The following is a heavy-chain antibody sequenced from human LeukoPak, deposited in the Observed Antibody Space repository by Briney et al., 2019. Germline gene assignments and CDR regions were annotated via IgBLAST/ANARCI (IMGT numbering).Heavy chain of an antibody. Sequence: SETLSLTCTVSGGSVSGSYYWSWIRQHPGKGLEWIGYIYYSGSTYYNPSLKSRVTISVDTSKNQFSLKLSSVTAADTAVYYCAAEYSSSGFDPWGQGTLVTVSS. D-gene: IGHD6-6*01. J-gene: IGHJ5*02. CDR3: AAEYSSSGFDP. CDR1: GGSVSGSYY. V-gene: IGHV4-31*03. CDR2: IYYSGST.